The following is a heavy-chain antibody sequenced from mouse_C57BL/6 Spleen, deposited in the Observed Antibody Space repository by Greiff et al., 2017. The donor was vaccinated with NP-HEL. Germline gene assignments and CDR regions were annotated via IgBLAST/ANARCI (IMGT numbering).Heavy chain of an antibody. V-gene: IGHV1-42*01. CDR1: GYSFTGYY. D-gene: IGHD4-1*01. CDR2: INPSTGGT. J-gene: IGHJ1*03. CDR3: ARSDLTRYWYFDV. Sequence: EVQLQQSGPELVKPGASVKISCKASGYSFTGYYMNWVKQSPEKSLEWIGEINPSTGGTTYNQKFKAKATLTVDKSSSTAYMQLKSLTSEDSAVYYCARSDLTRYWYFDVWGTGTTVTVSS.